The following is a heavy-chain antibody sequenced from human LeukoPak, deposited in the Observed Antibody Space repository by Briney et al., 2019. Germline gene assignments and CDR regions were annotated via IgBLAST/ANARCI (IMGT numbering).Heavy chain of an antibody. J-gene: IGHJ3*02. CDR2: INSDGSTT. CDR3: ARGYCSGARCYGAFDI. CDR1: GFTFSSYW. D-gene: IGHD2-15*01. V-gene: IGHV3-74*01. Sequence: GGSLRLSCAASGFTFSSYWMHWVRQAPGKGLLWVSRINSDGSTTSYADSVKGPFTISRDNAKNTLYLQMNSLRAEDTAVYYCARGYCSGARCYGAFDIWGQGTMATVSS.